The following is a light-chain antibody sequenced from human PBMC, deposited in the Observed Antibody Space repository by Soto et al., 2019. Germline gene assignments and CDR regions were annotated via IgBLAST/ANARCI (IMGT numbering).Light chain of an antibody. CDR1: QDISSY. CDR2: AAP. J-gene: IGKJ3*01. CDR3: QQYYRSPVT. V-gene: IGKV1-8*01. Sequence: AIRMTQSPSSFSASTGDRVTITCRASQDISSYLAWFQQKPGKAPKLLIYAAPTLHSGVPSRFSGSGSGTDFTLTISYLRSEDFASYYCQQYYRSPVTFGPGTKVDIK.